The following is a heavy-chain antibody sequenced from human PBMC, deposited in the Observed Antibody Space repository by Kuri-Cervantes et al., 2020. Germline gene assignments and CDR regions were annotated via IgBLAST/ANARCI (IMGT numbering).Heavy chain of an antibody. J-gene: IGHJ3*02. CDR2: ISYDGSNK. CDR3: ARTSRYDRTGPWRAFDM. CDR1: GFTFSSYG. Sequence: GESLKISCAASGFTFSSYGMHWVRQAPGKGLEWVAVISYDGSNKYYADSVKGRFTISRDNAKNSLYLQMNSLRAEDTALYYCARTSRYDRTGPWRAFDMWGQGTMVTVSS. V-gene: IGHV3-30*03. D-gene: IGHD1-1*01.